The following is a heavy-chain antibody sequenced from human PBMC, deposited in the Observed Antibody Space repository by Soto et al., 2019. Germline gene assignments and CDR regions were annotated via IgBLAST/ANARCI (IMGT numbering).Heavy chain of an antibody. V-gene: IGHV1-69*12. CDR3: AKGAVAGTPTSYYYYGMDV. CDR2: IIPIFGTV. Sequence: QVQLLQSGAEVKKPGSSVRVSCEASGGTFRTYAISWVRQAPGQGLEWMGEIIPIFGTVNYAQKFQGRVTITADESTTXVXXDLRRLRSEDTAVYYCAKGAVAGTPTSYYYYGMDVWGQGTTVTVSS. J-gene: IGHJ6*02. D-gene: IGHD6-19*01. CDR1: GGTFRTYA.